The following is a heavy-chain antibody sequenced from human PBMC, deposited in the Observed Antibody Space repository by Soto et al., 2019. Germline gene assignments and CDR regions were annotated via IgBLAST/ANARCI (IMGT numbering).Heavy chain of an antibody. Sequence: QVQLVESGGGVVQPGTSLTLSCAASGFTFSFYGMHWVRQAPGKGLEWVAVIWYEGSIKTYADSVKGRFTISRDNSENIVYLQMNSLRAEDTAVYYCARWGGSATVPYCDYWGQGALVTVSS. CDR3: ARWGGSATVPYCDY. J-gene: IGHJ4*02. CDR1: GFTFSFYG. CDR2: IWYEGSIK. V-gene: IGHV3-33*01. D-gene: IGHD4-4*01.